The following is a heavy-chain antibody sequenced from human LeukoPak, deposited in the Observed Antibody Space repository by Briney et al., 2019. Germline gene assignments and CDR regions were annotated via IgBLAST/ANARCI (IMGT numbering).Heavy chain of an antibody. CDR3: ARGRYYSYGYYYYYYGMDV. Sequence: SETLSLTCAVYGGSFSGYYWSWIRQPPGKGLEWIGEINHSGSTNYNPSLKSRVTISVDTSKNQFSLKLSSVTAADTAVYYCARGRYYSYGYYYYYYGMDVWGQGTTVTVSS. J-gene: IGHJ6*02. CDR1: GGSFSGYY. D-gene: IGHD5-18*01. CDR2: INHSGST. V-gene: IGHV4-34*01.